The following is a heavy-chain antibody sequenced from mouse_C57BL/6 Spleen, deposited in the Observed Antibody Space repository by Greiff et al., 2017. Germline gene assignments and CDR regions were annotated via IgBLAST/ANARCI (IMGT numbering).Heavy chain of an antibody. Sequence: EVKVVESGGGLVQSGRSLRLSCATSGFTFSDFYMEWVRQAPGKGLEWIAASRNKAHDYTTEYSASVKCRFIVSRDTSQSILYLQMNALRAEDTAIYYCARDASHYGNYDYWGQGTTLTVSS. D-gene: IGHD2-1*01. CDR3: ARDASHYGNYDY. J-gene: IGHJ2*01. CDR1: GFTFSDFY. V-gene: IGHV7-1*01. CDR2: SRNKAHDYTT.